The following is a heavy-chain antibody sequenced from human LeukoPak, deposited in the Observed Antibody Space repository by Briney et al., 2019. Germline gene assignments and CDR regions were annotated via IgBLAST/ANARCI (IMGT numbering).Heavy chain of an antibody. J-gene: IGHJ5*02. CDR1: GYTFTGYY. CDR3: ARDMGTDYAGAVRRWFDP. V-gene: IGHV1-2*02. D-gene: IGHD4-17*01. Sequence: GASVKVSCKASGYTFTGYYMHWVRQAPGQGLEWMGWINPNSGGTNYAQKFQGRVTMTRDTSISTAYMELSRLRSDDTAVYYCARDMGTDYAGAVRRWFDPWGQGTLVTVSS. CDR2: INPNSGGT.